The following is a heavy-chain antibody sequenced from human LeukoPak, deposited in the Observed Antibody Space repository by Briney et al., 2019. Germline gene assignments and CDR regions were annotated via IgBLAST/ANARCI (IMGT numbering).Heavy chain of an antibody. CDR2: INSDGSST. V-gene: IGHV3-74*01. J-gene: IGHJ4*02. CDR3: ARTSTGDLDY. D-gene: IGHD7-27*01. CDR1: GFTFSSYW. Sequence: GGSLRLSCAASGFTFSSYWMHWVRQAPGKWLVWVSRINSDGSSTSYADSVKGRFTISRDNAKNTLYLQMNSLRAEDTAVYYCARTSTGDLDYWGQGTLVTVSS.